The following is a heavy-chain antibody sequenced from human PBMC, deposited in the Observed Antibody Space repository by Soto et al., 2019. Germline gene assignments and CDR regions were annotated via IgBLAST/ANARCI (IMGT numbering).Heavy chain of an antibody. J-gene: IGHJ4*02. Sequence: PGGSLRLSCSAFGFTFSRYGMHWVRQAPGKGPEYVTAISDSGGTTYYADSVKGRFTISRDNSKNTVYLQVSSLRPEDTAVYYCVKGPNLNGYKYFENWGRGALVTVSS. CDR3: VKGPNLNGYKYFEN. V-gene: IGHV3-64D*06. CDR2: ISDSGGTT. D-gene: IGHD2-2*02. CDR1: GFTFSRYG.